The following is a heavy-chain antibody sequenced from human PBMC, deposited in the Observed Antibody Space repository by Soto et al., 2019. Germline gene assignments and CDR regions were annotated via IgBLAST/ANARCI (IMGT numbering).Heavy chain of an antibody. CDR1: GFTFSSYG. Sequence: PGGSLRLSCAASGFTFSSYGMHWVRQAPGKGLEWVAVIWYDGSNKYYADSVKGRFTISRDNSKNTLYLQMNSLRAEDTAVYYCARDGPRVIAAAGTLRVGGSYSSGWYVPYYYGMDVWGQGTTVTVSS. CDR2: IWYDGSNK. CDR3: ARDGPRVIAAAGTLRVGGSYSSGWYVPYYYGMDV. J-gene: IGHJ6*02. V-gene: IGHV3-33*01. D-gene: IGHD6-19*01.